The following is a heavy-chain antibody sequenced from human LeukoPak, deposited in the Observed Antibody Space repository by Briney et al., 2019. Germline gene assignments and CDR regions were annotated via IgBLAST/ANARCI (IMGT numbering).Heavy chain of an antibody. V-gene: IGHV1-2*02. D-gene: IGHD6-19*01. J-gene: IGHJ4*02. Sequence: GASVKVSCKASGYTFTGYYMHWVRQAPGQGLEWMGWINPNSGGTNYAQKFQGRVTMTRDTSISTAYMELSRLRSDDTAVYYCARLSIAVAGRRVKFDYWGQGTLVTVSS. CDR2: INPNSGGT. CDR1: GYTFTGYY. CDR3: ARLSIAVAGRRVKFDY.